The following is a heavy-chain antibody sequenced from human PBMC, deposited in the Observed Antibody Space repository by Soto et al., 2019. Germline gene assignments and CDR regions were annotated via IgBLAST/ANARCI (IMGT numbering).Heavy chain of an antibody. Sequence: GASVKVSCKASGGTFSSYSINWVRQAPGQGLEWMGEIIPIFGTANYAQKFQGRVTITADESTSTAYMELSSLRSEDTAVYYCARDGGRHSGGIDFWGLGTLVTVSS. D-gene: IGHD1-26*01. V-gene: IGHV1-69*13. CDR1: GGTFSSYS. J-gene: IGHJ4*02. CDR3: ARDGGRHSGGIDF. CDR2: IIPIFGTA.